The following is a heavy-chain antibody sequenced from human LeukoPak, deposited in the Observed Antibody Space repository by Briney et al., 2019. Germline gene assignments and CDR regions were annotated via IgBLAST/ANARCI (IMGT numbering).Heavy chain of an antibody. J-gene: IGHJ4*02. V-gene: IGHV1-18*01. Sequence: ASVKVSCKAPGYTFTSYGISWVRQAPGQGLEWMGWISAYNGNTNYAQKLQGRVTMTTDTSTSTAYMELRSLRSDDTAVYYCATSNPYGDYFYWGQGTLVTVSS. CDR2: ISAYNGNT. CDR3: ATSNPYGDYFY. CDR1: GYTFTSYG. D-gene: IGHD4-17*01.